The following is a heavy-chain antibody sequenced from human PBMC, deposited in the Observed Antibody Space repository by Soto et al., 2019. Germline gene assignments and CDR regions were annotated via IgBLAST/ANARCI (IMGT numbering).Heavy chain of an antibody. CDR2: VNAGNGNT. CDR3: ARDILFVY. CDR1: GYTFTSYA. Sequence: ASVNASCKASGYTFTSYAMHWVSQAPGQKLERMGWVNAGNGNTKYSQKFQGRVTITRDTAASTAYMELSSLRAEDTAACSLARDILFVYWGQVTLVTVPS. D-gene: IGHD1-26*01. J-gene: IGHJ4*02. V-gene: IGHV1-3*01.